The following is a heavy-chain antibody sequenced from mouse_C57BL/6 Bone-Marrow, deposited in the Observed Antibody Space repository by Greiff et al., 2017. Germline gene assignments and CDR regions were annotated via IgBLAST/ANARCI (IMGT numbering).Heavy chain of an antibody. D-gene: IGHD2-12*01. Sequence: VQLQQSGTVLARPGASVKMSCKTSGYTFTSYWMHWVKQRPGQGLEWIGAIYPGNSDTSYNQKFKGKAKLTAVTSASTAYMELSSLTNADSAVYYCTREVDCYDVDYCGQGTTLTVSS. CDR3: TREVDCYDVDY. J-gene: IGHJ2*01. CDR2: IYPGNSDT. V-gene: IGHV1-5*01. CDR1: GYTFTSYW.